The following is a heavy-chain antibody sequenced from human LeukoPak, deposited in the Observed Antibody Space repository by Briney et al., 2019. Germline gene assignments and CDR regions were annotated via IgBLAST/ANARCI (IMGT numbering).Heavy chain of an antibody. Sequence: PSETLSLTCTVSGGSISSYYWSWIRQPPGKGLEWMGYIYYSGSTNYNPSLKSRVTISIDTSKNQFSLKLSSVTAADTAVYYCARWYYDSSGYRYFDYWGQGILVTVSS. V-gene: IGHV4-59*01. CDR1: GGSISSYY. J-gene: IGHJ4*02. CDR3: ARWYYDSSGYRYFDY. CDR2: IYYSGST. D-gene: IGHD3-22*01.